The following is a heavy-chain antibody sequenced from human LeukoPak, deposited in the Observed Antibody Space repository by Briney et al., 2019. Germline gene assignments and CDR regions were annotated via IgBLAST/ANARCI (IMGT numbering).Heavy chain of an antibody. Sequence: GGSLRLSCAASGFTFSSYSMNWVRQAPGKGLEWVSSISSSSSYIYYADSVKGRFTISRDNAKNSLYLQMNSLRAEDTAVYYCARSSYGDYVSRLGYCGQGTLVTVSS. J-gene: IGHJ4*02. V-gene: IGHV3-21*01. D-gene: IGHD4-17*01. CDR1: GFTFSSYS. CDR2: ISSSSSYI. CDR3: ARSSYGDYVSRLGY.